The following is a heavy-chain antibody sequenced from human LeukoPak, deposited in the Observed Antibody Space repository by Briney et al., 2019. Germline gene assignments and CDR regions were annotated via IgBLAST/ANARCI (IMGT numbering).Heavy chain of an antibody. V-gene: IGHV1-8*01. D-gene: IGHD2-15*01. Sequence: VASVKVSCKASGYTFTSYDINWVRQATGQGLEWMGWMNPNSGNTGYAQKSQGRVTMTRNTSISTAYMELSSLRSEDTAVYYCARGLGYCSGGSCYTPPSWFDPWGQGTLVTVSS. J-gene: IGHJ5*02. CDR3: ARGLGYCSGGSCYTPPSWFDP. CDR2: MNPNSGNT. CDR1: GYTFTSYD.